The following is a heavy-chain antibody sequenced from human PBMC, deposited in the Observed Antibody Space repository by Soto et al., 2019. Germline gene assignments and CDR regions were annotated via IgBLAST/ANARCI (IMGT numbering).Heavy chain of an antibody. J-gene: IGHJ4*02. CDR3: ARDFITGVLDY. V-gene: IGHV3-13*04. CDR1: GFTFSSYD. D-gene: IGHD3-10*01. CDR2: IGTAGDA. Sequence: EVQLVESGGGLVQPGGSLRLSCAASGFTFSSYDMHWVRQVTGKGLEWVSAIGTAGDAYYPNSVKGRFTISRENAKNSLYLQMNSLRAGDTAVYYCARDFITGVLDYWGQGTLVTVSS.